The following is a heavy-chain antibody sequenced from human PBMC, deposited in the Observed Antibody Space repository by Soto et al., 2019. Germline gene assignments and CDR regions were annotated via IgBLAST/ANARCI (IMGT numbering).Heavy chain of an antibody. CDR3: ARGGIAARNNDY. CDR1: GYTFTGYY. D-gene: IGHD6-6*01. Sequence: ASVKVACKASGYTFTGYYMHWVRQAPGQGLEWMGWINPNSGGTNYAQKFQGWVTMTRDTSISTAYMELRSLRSDDTAVYYCARGGIAARNNDYWGQGTLVTVSS. V-gene: IGHV1-2*04. J-gene: IGHJ4*02. CDR2: INPNSGGT.